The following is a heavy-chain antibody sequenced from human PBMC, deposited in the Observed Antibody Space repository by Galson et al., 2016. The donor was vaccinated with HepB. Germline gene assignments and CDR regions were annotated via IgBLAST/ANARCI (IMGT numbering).Heavy chain of an antibody. D-gene: IGHD1-26*01. J-gene: IGHJ6*02. CDR2: INHSGST. CDR3: ARGGVGRYNAMDV. V-gene: IGHV4-34*01. CDR1: DESFSGYY. Sequence: ETLSLTCAVYDESFSGYYWSWIRQPPGKGLEWIGDINHSGSTNYNPSLKSRVTISADTSKNQVSLKLTSVTAADTAAYYCARGGVGRYNAMDVWGQGTTVIVAS.